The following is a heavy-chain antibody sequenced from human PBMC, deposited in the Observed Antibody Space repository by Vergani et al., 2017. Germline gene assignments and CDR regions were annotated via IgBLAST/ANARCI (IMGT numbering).Heavy chain of an antibody. CDR2: IYRTGRT. J-gene: IGHJ4*02. D-gene: IGHD3-10*02. CDR1: GFSIDNGYY. Sequence: QVQLQESGPGLVKPSETLSLTCAVSGFSIDNGYYWDWIRQPPGKGLEWIGSIYRTGRTHFNPSLKSRVTISVDTSNNHFSLRLNSLTAADTAVYYCARLSGIVYGMFSGTQYFFDFWGQGTLVTVSS. V-gene: IGHV4-38-2*01. CDR3: ARLSGIVYGMFSGTQYFFDF.